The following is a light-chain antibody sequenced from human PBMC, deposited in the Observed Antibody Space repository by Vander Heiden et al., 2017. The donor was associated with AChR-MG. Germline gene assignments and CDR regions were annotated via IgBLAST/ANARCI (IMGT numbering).Light chain of an antibody. V-gene: IGLV1-40*01. CDR3: QSYDSSLNGWV. Sequence: QSVLTQPPSVSGAPGQRATIPSAGSSPNIGTGYDVYWYQQLPGTAPKLLIYGNNRPSGVPDRFSGSKSGTSASLVITGLQVEDEADYYCQSYDSSLNGWVFGGGTKLTVL. J-gene: IGLJ3*02. CDR2: GN. CDR1: SPNIGTGYD.